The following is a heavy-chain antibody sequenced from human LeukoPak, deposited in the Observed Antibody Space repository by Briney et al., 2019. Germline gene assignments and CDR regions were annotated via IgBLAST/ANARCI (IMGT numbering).Heavy chain of an antibody. V-gene: IGHV3-23*01. CDR2: ISGSGDGP. CDR1: GFTFNNYA. J-gene: IGHJ4*02. D-gene: IGHD2-2*01. CDR3: AKGITSPSTGRDFDY. Sequence: GGSLRLSCAASGFTFNNYAMSWVRQAPGKGLEWVSTISGSGDGPYYADSVKGRFSISRDNSKNTLYLQTNNLRAEDTAVFYCAKGITSPSTGRDFDYWGQGTLVTVSS.